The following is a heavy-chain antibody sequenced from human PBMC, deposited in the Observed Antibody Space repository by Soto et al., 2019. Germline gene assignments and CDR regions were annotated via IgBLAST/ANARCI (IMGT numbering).Heavy chain of an antibody. Sequence: QVQLVQSGAEVKKPGSSVKVSCKASGGTFSSYTISWVRQAPGQGLEWMGRIIPILGIANYAQKFQGRVTITADKSTSTAYMELSSLRSEDTAVYYCARDGGSGSSYYFDYWGQGTLVTVSS. V-gene: IGHV1-69*08. J-gene: IGHJ4*02. D-gene: IGHD1-26*01. CDR3: ARDGGSGSSYYFDY. CDR1: GGTFSSYT. CDR2: IIPILGIA.